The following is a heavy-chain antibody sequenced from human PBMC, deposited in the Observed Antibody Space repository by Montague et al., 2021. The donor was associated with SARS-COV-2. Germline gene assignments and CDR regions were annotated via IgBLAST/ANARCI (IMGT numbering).Heavy chain of an antibody. CDR1: GGSIRSTTFY. D-gene: IGHD6-19*01. Sequence: SETLSLTCTVSGGSIRSTTFYWGWIRQSPGKGREWIGYIYEGDTTXYNPSVKSRVAISLDTPNNPLSLKITSSFVADTAIFYCVTPGKTAVAGQFDSWGPGILVTVSS. CDR2: IYEGDTT. J-gene: IGHJ4*02. CDR3: VTPGKTAVAGQFDS. V-gene: IGHV4-39*07.